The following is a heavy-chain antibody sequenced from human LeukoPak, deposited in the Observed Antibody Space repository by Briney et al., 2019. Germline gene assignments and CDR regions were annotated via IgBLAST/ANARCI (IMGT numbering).Heavy chain of an antibody. Sequence: PSETLSLTCAVYGGSFSGYYWSWIRQPPGKGLEWIGEINHSGSTNYNPSLKSRVTISVDTSKNQFSLKLSSVTAADTAVYYCARGNGIAARPQGYWGQGTLVTVSS. D-gene: IGHD6-6*01. CDR3: ARGNGIAARPQGY. V-gene: IGHV4-34*01. J-gene: IGHJ4*02. CDR1: GGSFSGYY. CDR2: INHSGST.